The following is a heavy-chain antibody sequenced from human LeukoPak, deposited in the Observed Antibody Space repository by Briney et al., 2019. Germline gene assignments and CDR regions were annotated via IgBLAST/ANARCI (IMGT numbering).Heavy chain of an antibody. CDR2: IHSGGST. Sequence: GGSLRLSCAASGFTVSSNYMSWVRQAPGKGLEWASVIHSGGSTYYADSVKGRFTISRDNSKNTLYLQMNSLRAEDTAVYYCASDRVDTAMVYYYYMDVWGKGTTVTVSS. D-gene: IGHD5-18*01. V-gene: IGHV3-66*02. CDR1: GFTVSSNY. J-gene: IGHJ6*03. CDR3: ASDRVDTAMVYYYYMDV.